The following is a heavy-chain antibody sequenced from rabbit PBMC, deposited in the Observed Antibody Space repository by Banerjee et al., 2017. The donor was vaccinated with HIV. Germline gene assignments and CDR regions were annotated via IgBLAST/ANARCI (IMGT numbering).Heavy chain of an antibody. CDR2: IYVGSSGNT. J-gene: IGHJ4*01. Sequence: QSLEESGGDLVKPGASLTLTCTASGFSFSSSYYMCWVRQAPGKGLEWIACIYVGSSGNTYYANWAKGRFTISKTSSTTVTLQLNSLTAADTATHFCVRRDSSYDYAFNLWGPGTLVTVS. CDR3: VRRDSSYDYAFNL. D-gene: IGHD8-1*01. CDR1: GFSFSSSYY. V-gene: IGHV1S40*01.